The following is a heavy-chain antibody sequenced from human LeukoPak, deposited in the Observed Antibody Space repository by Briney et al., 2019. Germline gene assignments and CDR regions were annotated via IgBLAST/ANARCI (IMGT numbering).Heavy chain of an antibody. J-gene: IGHJ4*02. CDR2: IYTSGST. D-gene: IGHD3-22*01. CDR1: GGSLSSYS. CDR3: ARGGYYYDSSGPCYFDY. V-gene: IGHV4-4*07. Sequence: SETLSLTCTVSGGSLSSYSRSWVRQPPGKGLEWIWRIYTSGSTTYNPSPTRRVTTSADTTKTQFSLKLSSVTAADTAMYDCARGGYYYDSSGPCYFDYWGQGTLVTVSS.